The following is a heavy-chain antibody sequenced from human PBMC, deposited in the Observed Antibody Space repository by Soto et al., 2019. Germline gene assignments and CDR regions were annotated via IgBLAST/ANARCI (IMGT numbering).Heavy chain of an antibody. CDR2: ISYSGST. D-gene: IGHD4-4*01. CDR1: GASISSYY. J-gene: IGHJ5*02. CDR3: ATSNYYWFDP. V-gene: IGHV4-59*12. Sequence: SETLSLTCTVSGASISSYYWTWIRQPPGKGLEWIGYISYSGSTNYNPSLKSRVTISVDTSKNQFSLKLSSVTAADTTVYYCATSNYYWFDPWGQGTLVTVSS.